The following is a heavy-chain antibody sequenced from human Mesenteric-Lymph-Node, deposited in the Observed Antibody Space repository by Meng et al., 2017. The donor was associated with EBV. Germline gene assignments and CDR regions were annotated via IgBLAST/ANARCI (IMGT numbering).Heavy chain of an antibody. Sequence: WNCKVPWKGMGRVSRIKSDGSITTYADSVKGRFTISRNNAKNTLYLQMNSLRAEDTAVDYCRKGTFCSGGSCYSPGWGQGTLVTVSS. CDR3: RKGTFCSGGSCYSPG. CDR2: IKSDGSIT. V-gene: IGHV3-74*01. D-gene: IGHD2-15*01. J-gene: IGHJ4*02.